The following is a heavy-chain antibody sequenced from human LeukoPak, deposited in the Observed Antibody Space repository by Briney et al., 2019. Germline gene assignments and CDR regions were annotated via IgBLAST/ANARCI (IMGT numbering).Heavy chain of an antibody. Sequence: GGSLRLSCAASGFTFSSYAMSWVRQAPGKGLEWVSAISGSGGSTYYADSVKGRLTISRDNSKNTLYLQMNSLRAEDTAVYYCAKVYCSGGSCYLYYYYGMDVWGQGTTVTVSS. D-gene: IGHD2-15*01. CDR1: GFTFSSYA. V-gene: IGHV3-23*01. J-gene: IGHJ6*02. CDR2: ISGSGGST. CDR3: AKVYCSGGSCYLYYYYGMDV.